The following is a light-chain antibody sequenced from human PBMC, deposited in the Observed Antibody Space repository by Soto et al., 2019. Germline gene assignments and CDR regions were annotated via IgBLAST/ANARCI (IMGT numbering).Light chain of an antibody. Sequence: DIQMTQSPSTLSASVGDRVTITCRASQTIDSWLAWYQQRPGKPPNLLIYKASTLASGVPSRFSGSGSGADFTLTISSLQPEDFATYYCQQSHSTPITFGQGTRLEIK. CDR3: QQSHSTPIT. J-gene: IGKJ5*01. CDR2: KAS. CDR1: QTIDSW. V-gene: IGKV1-5*03.